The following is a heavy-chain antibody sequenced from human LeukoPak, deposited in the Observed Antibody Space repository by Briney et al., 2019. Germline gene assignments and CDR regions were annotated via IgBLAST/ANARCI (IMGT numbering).Heavy chain of an antibody. V-gene: IGHV3-30*04. D-gene: IGHD5-18*01. CDR1: GFTFSSYA. Sequence: GGALRLSCAASGFTFSSYAMHWVRQAPGKGLEGVAVISYDGSNKYYADSVKGRFTISRDNSKNTLYLQMNSLRAEDTAVYYCAKRIQSAMATGYWGQGTLVTVSS. J-gene: IGHJ4*02. CDR2: ISYDGSNK. CDR3: AKRIQSAMATGY.